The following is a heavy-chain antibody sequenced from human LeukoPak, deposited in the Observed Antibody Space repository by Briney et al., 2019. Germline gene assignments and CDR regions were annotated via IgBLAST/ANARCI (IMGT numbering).Heavy chain of an antibody. CDR3: ARLDHGSDYYYMDV. Sequence: SVKVSCKASGYTFTSYGISWVRQAPGQGLEWMGGIIPIFGTANYAQKFQGRVTITADKSTSTAYMELSSLRSEDTAVYYCARLDHGSDYYYMDVWGKGTTVTVSS. CDR2: IIPIFGTA. V-gene: IGHV1-69*06. J-gene: IGHJ6*03. D-gene: IGHD3-10*01. CDR1: GYTFTSYG.